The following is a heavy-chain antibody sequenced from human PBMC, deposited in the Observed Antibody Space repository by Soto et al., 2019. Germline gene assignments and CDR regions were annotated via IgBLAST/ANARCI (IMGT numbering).Heavy chain of an antibody. V-gene: IGHV3-9*01. Sequence: EVQLVESGGGLVQPGRSLRLSCAASGFTFDDYAMHWVRQAPGKGLEWVSGISWNSGSIGYADSVKGRFTISRDNAKNSLYLQMNSLRAEDTALYYCAKGSGSGWYPPNYWGQGTLVTVSS. D-gene: IGHD6-19*01. CDR1: GFTFDDYA. CDR2: ISWNSGSI. CDR3: AKGSGSGWYPPNY. J-gene: IGHJ4*02.